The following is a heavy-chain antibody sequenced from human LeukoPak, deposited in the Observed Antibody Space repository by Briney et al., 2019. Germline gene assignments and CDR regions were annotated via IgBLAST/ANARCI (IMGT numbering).Heavy chain of an antibody. Sequence: SETLSLTCTVSGGSISSYYWSWIRQPPGKGLEWIGYIYYSGSTNYNPSLKSRVTISVDTSKNQFSLKLSSVTAADTAVYYCASSDYDFWSGYSSWGQGTLVTVSS. CDR3: ASSDYDFWSGYSS. J-gene: IGHJ4*02. V-gene: IGHV4-59*01. CDR1: GGSISSYY. CDR2: IYYSGST. D-gene: IGHD3-3*01.